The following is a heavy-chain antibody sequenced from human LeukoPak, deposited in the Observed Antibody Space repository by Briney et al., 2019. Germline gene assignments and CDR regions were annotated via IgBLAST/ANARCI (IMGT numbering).Heavy chain of an antibody. D-gene: IGHD6-13*01. CDR1: GGTFSSYA. V-gene: IGHV1-69*13. CDR3: ARDSSSSWKDYYYYYVDV. J-gene: IGHJ6*03. CDR2: IIPIFGTA. Sequence: ASVKVSCKASGGTFSSYAISRVRQAPGQGLEWMGGIIPIFGTANYAQKFQGRVTITADESTSTAYMGLSSLRSEDTAVYYCARDSSSSWKDYYYYYVDVWGKGTTVTISS.